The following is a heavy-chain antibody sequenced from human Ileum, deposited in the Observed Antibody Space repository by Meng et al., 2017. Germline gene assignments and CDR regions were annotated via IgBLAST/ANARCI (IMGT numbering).Heavy chain of an antibody. CDR2: AST. V-gene: IGHV4-61*08. D-gene: IGHD7-27*01. CDR1: GGSVSSSGYQ. CDR3: ARDHWGSLDY. J-gene: IGHJ4*02. Sequence: QVRVQESGPGLVRPSETLSLICAVSGGSVSSSGYQWGWIRQPPGKGLEWIGYASTNYNPSLKSRVTISVDTSKNQFSLKLTSVTAADTAVYYCARDHWGSLDYWGQGVLVTVSS.